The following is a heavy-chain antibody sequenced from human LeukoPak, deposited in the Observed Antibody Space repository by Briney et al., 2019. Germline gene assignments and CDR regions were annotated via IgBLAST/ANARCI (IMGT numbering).Heavy chain of an antibody. CDR1: GFIFSRNA. V-gene: IGHV3-23*01. Sequence: GGSLRLSCAASGFIFSRNAMSWVRQAPGKGLEWVSAISSSGGNTYYADSVKGRFTISRDNAKNSLYLQMNSLRAEDMALYYCAKASSSWLHGWFDPWGQGTLVTVSS. D-gene: IGHD6-13*01. CDR2: ISSSGGNT. CDR3: AKASSSWLHGWFDP. J-gene: IGHJ5*02.